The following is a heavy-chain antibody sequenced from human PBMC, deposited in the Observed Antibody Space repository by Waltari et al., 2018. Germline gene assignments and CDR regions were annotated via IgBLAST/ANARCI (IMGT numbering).Heavy chain of an antibody. J-gene: IGHJ3*02. D-gene: IGHD5-12*01. CDR3: AVLVATTDDPLDI. V-gene: IGHV1-69-2*01. CDR1: GYTFTDFY. CDR2: VDPENGKT. Sequence: DVQVVQSGAEVKKPGATVKISCKVSGYTFTDFYMHWVQQAPGKGLQWVGLVDPENGKTVQDENFKGRVTMTADTSTDTAYMELSSLRSDDTAVYYCAVLVATTDDPLDIWGQGTVVTVSP.